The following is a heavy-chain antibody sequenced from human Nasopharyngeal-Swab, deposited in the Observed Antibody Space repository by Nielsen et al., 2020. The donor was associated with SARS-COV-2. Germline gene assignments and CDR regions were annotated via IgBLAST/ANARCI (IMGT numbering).Heavy chain of an antibody. V-gene: IGHV3-48*04. J-gene: IGHJ4*02. D-gene: IGHD2-8*02. CDR1: GFTFSSYS. Sequence: GESLKISCAASGFTFSSYSMNWVRRAPGKGLEWVSYISSSSSTIYYADSVKGRFTISRDNAKNSLYLQMNSLRAEDTAVYYCARDLYRGYCTGGVCYGFDYWGQGTLVTVSS. CDR2: ISSSSSTI. CDR3: ARDLYRGYCTGGVCYGFDY.